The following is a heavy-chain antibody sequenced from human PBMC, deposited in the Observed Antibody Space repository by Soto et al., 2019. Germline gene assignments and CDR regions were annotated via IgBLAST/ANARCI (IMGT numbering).Heavy chain of an antibody. CDR3: ARVAPVEYSNDGWCDS. CDR1: GGTFSSYG. D-gene: IGHD4-4*01. CDR2: IIPILGTS. Sequence: QVQLVQSGAEVWKPGSSVKVSCKAFGGTFSSYGISWVRQAPGQGLEWMGGIIPILGTSNYAQKFQGRVTITADESPNTAYMELSSLRYEDTAIYYCARVAPVEYSNDGWCDSWGQGTLVTVSS. V-gene: IGHV1-69*01. J-gene: IGHJ5*01.